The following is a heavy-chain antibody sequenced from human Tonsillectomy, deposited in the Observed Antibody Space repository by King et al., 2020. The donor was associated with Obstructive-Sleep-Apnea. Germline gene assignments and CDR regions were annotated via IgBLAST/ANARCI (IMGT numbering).Heavy chain of an antibody. D-gene: IGHD3-10*01. Sequence: QLQESGPGLVKPSETLSLTCSVSGSSISSDHWTWIRQPPGKGLEWIGDIYYSGSTNYNPSLKSRVTISLDTSKNQFSLKLSSVTAADTAVYYCARALSGGYPSRFDYWGPGTLVTISS. CDR2: IYYSGST. CDR3: ARALSGGYPSRFDY. J-gene: IGHJ4*02. CDR1: GSSISSDH. V-gene: IGHV4-59*01.